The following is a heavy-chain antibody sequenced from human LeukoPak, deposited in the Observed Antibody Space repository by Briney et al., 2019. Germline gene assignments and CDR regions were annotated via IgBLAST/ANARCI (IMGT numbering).Heavy chain of an antibody. CDR3: ARARGDCSSTSCYGDEWFDP. J-gene: IGHJ5*02. Sequence: SETLSLTCTVSGGSNSSYYWSWIRQPPGKGLEWIGYIYYSGSTNYNPSLKSRVTISADTSKNQFSLKLSSVTAADTAVYYCARARGDCSSTSCYGDEWFDPWGQGTLVTVSS. D-gene: IGHD2-2*01. CDR2: IYYSGST. CDR1: GGSNSSYY. V-gene: IGHV4-59*01.